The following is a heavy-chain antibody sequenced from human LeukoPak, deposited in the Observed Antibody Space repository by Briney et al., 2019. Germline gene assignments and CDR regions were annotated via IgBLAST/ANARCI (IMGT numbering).Heavy chain of an antibody. CDR2: IGTAGDT. D-gene: IGHD6-19*01. Sequence: GGSLRLSCAASGFTFSSYDMHWVRQATGKGLEWVSAIGTAGDTYYPGSVKGRFTISRENAKNSLYLQMNSLRAGDTAVYYCARSSSSGWYPTALNYYGMDVWGQGTTVTISS. V-gene: IGHV3-13*01. CDR3: ARSSSSGWYPTALNYYGMDV. J-gene: IGHJ6*02. CDR1: GFTFSSYD.